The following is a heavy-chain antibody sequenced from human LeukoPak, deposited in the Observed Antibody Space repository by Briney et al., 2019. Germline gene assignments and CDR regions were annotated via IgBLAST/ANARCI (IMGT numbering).Heavy chain of an antibody. V-gene: IGHV1-2*02. Sequence: ASVKVSCKASGYTFTGYYLHWVRQAPGQGLEWMGWINHNSGGTNYAQKFQGRVTMTRDTSISTAYMELSRLRSDDTALYYCAREGMGGTTLFDYWGQGTLVTVSS. CDR2: INHNSGGT. J-gene: IGHJ4*02. CDR1: GYTFTGYY. D-gene: IGHD1-26*01. CDR3: AREGMGGTTLFDY.